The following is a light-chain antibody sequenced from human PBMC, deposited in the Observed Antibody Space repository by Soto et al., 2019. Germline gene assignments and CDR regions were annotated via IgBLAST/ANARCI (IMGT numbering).Light chain of an antibody. CDR1: QSMSIY. Sequence: DIQLTQSPSSLSASVGDRVTMTCRASQSMSIYLNWYQHKPGKAPKLLIFEASSLQSGVPSRFSGSGSGTDFTLTISSLHLEDIATYYCQQSYSTPTFGQGTTVEIK. CDR3: QQSYSTPT. J-gene: IGKJ1*01. CDR2: EAS. V-gene: IGKV1-39*01.